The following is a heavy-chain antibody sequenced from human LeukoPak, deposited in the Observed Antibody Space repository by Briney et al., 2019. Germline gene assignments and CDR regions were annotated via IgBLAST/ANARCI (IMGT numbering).Heavy chain of an antibody. D-gene: IGHD6-19*01. Sequence: GGSLRLSCAASGFTFSSYWMHWVRQGPGKGLEWVSRINTDGSSTTYADSVKGRFTISRDNAKNTLYLQMNSLRAEDTAVYYCARPSRAVAGSYYYYYMDVWGRGTTVTVFS. CDR1: GFTFSSYW. CDR3: ARPSRAVAGSYYYYYMDV. CDR2: INTDGSST. J-gene: IGHJ6*03. V-gene: IGHV3-74*01.